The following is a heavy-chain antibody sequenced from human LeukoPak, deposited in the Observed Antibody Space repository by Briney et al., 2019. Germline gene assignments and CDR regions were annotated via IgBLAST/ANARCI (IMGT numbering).Heavy chain of an antibody. J-gene: IGHJ3*02. CDR3: AGSRDGSNFAFDI. Sequence: GGSLRLSCAASGFTFNNFAMHWVRQGSDKGLEWVAVITHDGNIKYYADSVKGRFTISRDNSKSTLHLQMNSLRAEDTAVYYCAGSRDGSNFAFDIWGQGTMVTVSS. CDR2: ITHDGNIK. V-gene: IGHV3-30*03. CDR1: GFTFNNFA. D-gene: IGHD5-24*01.